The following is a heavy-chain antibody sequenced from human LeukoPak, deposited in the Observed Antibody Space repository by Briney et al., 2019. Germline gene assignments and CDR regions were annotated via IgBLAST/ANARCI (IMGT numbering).Heavy chain of an antibody. D-gene: IGHD2-2*02. CDR2: MNPNSGNT. J-gene: IGHJ6*02. CDR1: GYTFTSYD. Sequence: ASVKVSCKASGYTFTSYDINWVRQATGQGLEWMGWMNPNSGNTGYAQKFQGRVTMTRNTSKSTAYMELSSLRSEDTAVYYCAREGCSSTSCYIGFYYYYYYGMDVWGQGTTVTVSS. V-gene: IGHV1-8*01. CDR3: AREGCSSTSCYIGFYYYYYYGMDV.